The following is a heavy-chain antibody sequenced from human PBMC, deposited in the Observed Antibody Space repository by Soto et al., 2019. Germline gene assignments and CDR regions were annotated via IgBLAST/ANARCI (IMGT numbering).Heavy chain of an antibody. CDR1: GGIFSSNA. CDR2: ILPIFDTT. D-gene: IGHD5-18*01. J-gene: IGHJ4*02. V-gene: IGHV1-69*01. CDR3: ATGGRGYSSDHRFDFEY. Sequence: QVQLVQSGAEVKKRGSSVKFSCQASGGIFSSNAISWVRQAPGQGLEWMGGILPIFDTTHYAQKFQGRVTITADESTITAYMELSSLKAEHTGLYYCATGGRGYSSDHRFDFEYWGQGTLVTVSS.